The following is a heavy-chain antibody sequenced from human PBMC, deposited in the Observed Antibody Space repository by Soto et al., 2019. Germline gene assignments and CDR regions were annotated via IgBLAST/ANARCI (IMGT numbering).Heavy chain of an antibody. D-gene: IGHD5-12*01. Sequence: QVQLVQSGAEVKKPGSSVKVSCKASGGTFSNYAITWVRQAPGQGLEWLGRIIPIFGTRDYAQKIQGRVTIAEDDYKTTAYMELSSLRSDDTAVYYCAKDGGRDGYFGNWFDPWGQGTLVTVSS. CDR3: AKDGGRDGYFGNWFDP. CDR1: GGTFSNYA. V-gene: IGHV1-69*15. CDR2: IIPIFGTR. J-gene: IGHJ5*02.